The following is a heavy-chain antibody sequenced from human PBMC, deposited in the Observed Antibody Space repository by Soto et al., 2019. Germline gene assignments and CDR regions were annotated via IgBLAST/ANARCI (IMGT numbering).Heavy chain of an antibody. D-gene: IGHD2-2*01. J-gene: IGHJ6*02. CDR2: INAGNGNT. V-gene: IGHV1-3*01. CDR1: GYTFSSYA. Sequence: QVHLVQSGAEVKKPGASVKVSCKASGYTFSSYAMHWVRQAPGQRLEWMGWINAGNGNTKYSQKFQDRVTIVRDTSAGTAYMELSSLRSEDTAVYYCARSQGGIEVLPAATYYYYYAMDVWGQGTTVTVSS. CDR3: ARSQGGIEVLPAATYYYYYAMDV.